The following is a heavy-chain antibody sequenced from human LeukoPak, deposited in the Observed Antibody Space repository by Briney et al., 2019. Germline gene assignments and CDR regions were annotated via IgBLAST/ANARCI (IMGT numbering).Heavy chain of an antibody. V-gene: IGHV5-51*01. CDR1: GYSFTNYW. J-gene: IGHJ4*02. CDR2: IYPGDSDT. Sequence: GESLKISCRGSGYSFTNYWIGWVRQMPGKGLEWVGIIYPGDSDTRYSPSFQGQVTISADKSISTAYLQWSSLKASDTAMYYCARFPYSSSLHFGYWGQGTLVTVSS. D-gene: IGHD6-13*01. CDR3: ARFPYSSSLHFGY.